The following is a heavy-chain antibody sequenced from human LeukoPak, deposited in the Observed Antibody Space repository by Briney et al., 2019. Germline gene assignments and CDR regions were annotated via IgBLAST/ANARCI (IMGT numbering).Heavy chain of an antibody. J-gene: IGHJ4*02. CDR3: ARGRDGYNSFDY. V-gene: IGHV1-69*05. CDR2: IIPIFGTA. CDR1: GYTFTSYG. Sequence: GASVKVSCKASGYTFTSYGISWVRQAPGQGLEWMGGIIPIFGTANYAQKFQGRVTITTDESTSTAYMELSSLRSEDTAVYYCARGRDGYNSFDYWGQGTLVTVSS. D-gene: IGHD5-24*01.